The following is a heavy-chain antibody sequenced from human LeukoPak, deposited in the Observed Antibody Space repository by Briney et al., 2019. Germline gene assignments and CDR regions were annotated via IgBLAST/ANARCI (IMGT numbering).Heavy chain of an antibody. Sequence: ASVKVSCKASGYTFTGYYMHWVRQAPGQGLEWMGWINPNSGGTNYAQKFRGRVTMTRDTSISTAYMELSRLRSDDTAVYYCARGVCGGDCYGAQEYWGQGTLVTVSS. CDR3: ARGVCGGDCYGAQEY. CDR1: GYTFTGYY. J-gene: IGHJ4*02. D-gene: IGHD2-21*02. CDR2: INPNSGGT. V-gene: IGHV1-2*02.